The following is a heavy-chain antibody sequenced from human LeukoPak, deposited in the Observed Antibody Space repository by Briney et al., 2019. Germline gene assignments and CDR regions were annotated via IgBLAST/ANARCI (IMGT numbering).Heavy chain of an antibody. CDR3: ARDRRAAYNWFDP. Sequence: GGSLRLPCSASGFTFGNYWMHWVRQAPGKGLVWVSRINNAGSNTVYVDSVKGRFTISRDNAKSTLYLQMNSLRAEDTAVYYCARDRRAAYNWFDPWGQGTLVTVSS. CDR1: GFTFGNYW. J-gene: IGHJ5*02. D-gene: IGHD6-25*01. CDR2: INNAGSNT. V-gene: IGHV3-74*01.